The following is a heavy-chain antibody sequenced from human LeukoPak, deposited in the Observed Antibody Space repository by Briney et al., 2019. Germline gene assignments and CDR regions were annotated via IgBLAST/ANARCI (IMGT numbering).Heavy chain of an antibody. V-gene: IGHV3-48*04. CDR1: GFTFSGYS. CDR2: ITGSSSTI. D-gene: IGHD3-22*01. J-gene: IGHJ4*02. Sequence: PGGSLRLSCTASGFTFSGYSINWVRQAPGKGLEWVSYITGSSSTIYYADSVKGRFTISRDNAKNSLYLQMNSLRAEDTAVYYCARGQGDSSGYCLDYWGQGTLVTVSS. CDR3: ARGQGDSSGYCLDY.